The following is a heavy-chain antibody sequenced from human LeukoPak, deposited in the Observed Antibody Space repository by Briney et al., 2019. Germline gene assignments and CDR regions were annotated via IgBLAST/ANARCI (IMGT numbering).Heavy chain of an antibody. CDR2: ISSSGSTI. J-gene: IGHJ3*02. Sequence: PGGSLRLSCAASGFTFSTYAMSWVRQAPGKGLEWVSYISSSGSTIYYADSVKGRFTISRDNAKNSLYLQMNSLRAEDTAVYYCARDWVVVPAAIEGLDIWGQGTMVTVSS. CDR3: ARDWVVVPAAIEGLDI. V-gene: IGHV3-11*01. CDR1: GFTFSTYA. D-gene: IGHD2-2*01.